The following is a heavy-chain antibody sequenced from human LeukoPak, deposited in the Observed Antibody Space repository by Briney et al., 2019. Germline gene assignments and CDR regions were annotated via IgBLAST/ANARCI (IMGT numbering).Heavy chain of an antibody. CDR2: INSDGSST. J-gene: IGHJ4*02. Sequence: GGSLRLSCAASGFTFSNYWMHWFRQAPGKGLVWVSHINSDGSSTTYADSVRGRFTISRDNAKNTLYLQMNSLRAEDTAVYYCVRDRSGSSSVYWGQGTLVTVSS. CDR3: VRDRSGSSSVY. D-gene: IGHD6-6*01. CDR1: GFTFSNYW. V-gene: IGHV3-74*01.